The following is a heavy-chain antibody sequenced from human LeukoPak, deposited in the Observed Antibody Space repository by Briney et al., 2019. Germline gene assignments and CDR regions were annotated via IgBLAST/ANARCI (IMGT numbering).Heavy chain of an antibody. V-gene: IGHV4-34*01. CDR3: ARRSAAARRWFDP. J-gene: IGHJ5*02. CDR1: GGSFSGYY. D-gene: IGHD6-13*01. CDR2: INHSGST. Sequence: PSETLSLTCAVYGGSFSGYYWSWIRQPPGKGLEWIGEINHSGSTNYSPSLKSRVTISVDTSKNQFSLKLSSVTAADTAVYYCARRSAAARRWFDPWGQGTLVTVSS.